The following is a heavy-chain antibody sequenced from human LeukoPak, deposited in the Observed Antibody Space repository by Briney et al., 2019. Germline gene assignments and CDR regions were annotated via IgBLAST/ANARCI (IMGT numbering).Heavy chain of an antibody. Sequence: GASVKVSCKVSGYTLTELSMHWVRQAPGKGLEWMGGFDPEDGETIYAQKFQGRVTITADESTSTAYMELSSLRSEDTAVYYCARGGSGSVLGYSGYEPADYWGQGTLVTVSS. CDR1: GYTLTELS. CDR3: ARGGSGSVLGYSGYEPADY. D-gene: IGHD5-12*01. J-gene: IGHJ4*02. V-gene: IGHV1-24*01. CDR2: FDPEDGET.